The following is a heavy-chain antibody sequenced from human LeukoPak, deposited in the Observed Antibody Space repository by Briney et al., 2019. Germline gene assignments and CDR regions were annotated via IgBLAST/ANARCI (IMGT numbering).Heavy chain of an antibody. CDR1: GFTFSSYS. CDR3: AKVSGGSGWYYFDY. J-gene: IGHJ4*02. V-gene: IGHV3-21*01. CDR2: ISTSSSYI. Sequence: GGSLRLSCAASGFTFSSYSMSWVRQAPGRGLEWVSSISTSSSYIYYADTMKGRFTISRDNAKNSLYLQMNSLRAEDTAVYYCAKVSGGSGWYYFDYWGQGTLVTVSS. D-gene: IGHD6-19*01.